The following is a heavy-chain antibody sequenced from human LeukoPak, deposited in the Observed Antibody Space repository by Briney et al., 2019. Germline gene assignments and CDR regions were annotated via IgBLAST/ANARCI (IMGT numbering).Heavy chain of an antibody. CDR2: IYYSGST. V-gene: IGHV4-59*08. CDR1: GGSISSYY. J-gene: IGHJ6*02. D-gene: IGHD3-9*01. Sequence: PSETLSLTCTVSGGSISSYYWSWIRQPPGKGLEWIGYIYYSGSTNYNPSLKSRVTISVDTSKNQFSPKLSSVTAADTAVYYCAGSLLTGAKTRYYGMDVWGQGTTVTVSS. CDR3: AGSLLTGAKTRYYGMDV.